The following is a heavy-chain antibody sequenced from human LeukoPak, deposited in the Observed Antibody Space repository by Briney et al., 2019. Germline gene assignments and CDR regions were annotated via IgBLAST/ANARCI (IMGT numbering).Heavy chain of an antibody. D-gene: IGHD2-2*01. CDR3: ARPTSIIPASNIYYYYYAMDV. V-gene: IGHV1-46*01. CDR2: INPSGGTT. CDR1: GYTFTTYY. Sequence: GASVKVSCKAAGYTFTTYYLHWVRRAPAQGLEWMGIINPSGGTTTYAQKFQGRVTMTRDTSTSTVYMDLSSLRSEDTAVYYCARPTSIIPASNIYYYYYAMDVWGQGTTVTVSS. J-gene: IGHJ6*02.